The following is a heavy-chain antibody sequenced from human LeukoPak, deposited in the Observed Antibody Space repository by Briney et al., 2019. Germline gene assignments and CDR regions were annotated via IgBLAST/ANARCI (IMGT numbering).Heavy chain of an antibody. V-gene: IGHV3-7*03. CDR3: ARGYCSGGSCTKFEY. J-gene: IGHJ4*02. D-gene: IGHD2-15*01. CDR2: IKQDGSEK. Sequence: PGGSLRLSCAASGFTFSSYWMGWVRQAPGKGLEWVANIKQDGSEKYYVDSVKGRFTISRDNSKSTLYLQMNSLKAEDTANYYCARGYCSGGSCTKFEYWGQGALVTVSS. CDR1: GFTFSSYW.